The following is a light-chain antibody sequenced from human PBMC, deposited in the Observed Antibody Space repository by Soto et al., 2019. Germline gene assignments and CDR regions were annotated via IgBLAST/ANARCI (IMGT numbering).Light chain of an antibody. J-gene: IGKJ4*01. V-gene: IGKV1-39*01. CDR2: SAS. CDR1: QRISTF. Sequence: DIQMTQSPSSLSAFVGDSVTITCHASQRISTFLNWYHQKPGKAPKLLIYSASYLQSGVPSNLSGSGYGTDFTISIVTLQTEDFGTYFCQQSYRSTLTFGGGTKVDIK. CDR3: QQSYRSTLT.